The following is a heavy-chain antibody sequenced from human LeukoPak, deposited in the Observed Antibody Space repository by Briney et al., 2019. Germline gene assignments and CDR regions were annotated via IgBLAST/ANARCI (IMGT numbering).Heavy chain of an antibody. Sequence: ASVKVSGKASGYTFTSYGIGWVRQAPGQGLEWMGWISAYNGNTNYAQKLQGRVTMTTDTSTSTAYMELRSLRSDDTAVYYCARGPRIAAAGTFLVWFDPWGQGTLVTVSS. V-gene: IGHV1-18*01. CDR2: ISAYNGNT. CDR3: ARGPRIAAAGTFLVWFDP. CDR1: GYTFTSYG. J-gene: IGHJ5*02. D-gene: IGHD6-13*01.